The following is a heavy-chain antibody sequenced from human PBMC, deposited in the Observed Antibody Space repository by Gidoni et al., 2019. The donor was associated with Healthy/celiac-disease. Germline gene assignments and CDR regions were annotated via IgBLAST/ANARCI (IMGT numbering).Heavy chain of an antibody. CDR3: ARGTLKYYDSSGNFDY. CDR1: GGTFSSYA. D-gene: IGHD3-22*01. J-gene: IGHJ4*02. CDR2: IIPIFGTA. V-gene: IGHV1-69*01. Sequence: QVQLVQSGAEVKKPGSSVKVSCKASGGTFSSYAISWVRQAPGQGLEWMGGIIPIFGTANYAQKFQGRVTITADESTSTAYMELSSLRSEDTAVYYCARGTLKYYDSSGNFDYWGQGTLVTVSS.